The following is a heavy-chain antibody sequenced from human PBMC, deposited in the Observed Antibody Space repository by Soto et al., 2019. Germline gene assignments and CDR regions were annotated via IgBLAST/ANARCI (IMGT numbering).Heavy chain of an antibody. CDR2: INHSGST. Sequence: SETLSLTCAVYGGSFSGYYWSWIRQPPGKGLEWIGEINHSGSTNYNPSLKSQVTISVDTSKNQFSLKLSSVTAADTAVYYCARGDCSSTSCYTLDWFDPWGQGTLVTVSS. CDR1: GGSFSGYY. J-gene: IGHJ5*02. CDR3: ARGDCSSTSCYTLDWFDP. V-gene: IGHV4-34*01. D-gene: IGHD2-2*02.